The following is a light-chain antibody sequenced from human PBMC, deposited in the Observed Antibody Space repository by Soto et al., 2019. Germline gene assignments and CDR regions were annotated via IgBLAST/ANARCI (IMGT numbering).Light chain of an antibody. V-gene: IGKV1-27*01. Sequence: DIQMTQSPSSLSASVGDRVTITCRASQDISNYLAWYQQKPGKSPKLLIHAASALQSGVPSRFSGSGSGTDFTLTISSLQPEDVATHYCQKYYSAPYTFVQGTKLEIK. CDR3: QKYYSAPYT. CDR2: AAS. J-gene: IGKJ2*01. CDR1: QDISNY.